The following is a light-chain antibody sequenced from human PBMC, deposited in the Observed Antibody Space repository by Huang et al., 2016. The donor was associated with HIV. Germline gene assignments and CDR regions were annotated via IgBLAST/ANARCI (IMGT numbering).Light chain of an antibody. V-gene: IGKV1-5*03. CDR2: RAI. J-gene: IGKJ1*01. Sequence: DIQMTQSPSTLSPSVGDRGTITCRASQSISNWLAWYQQKSGEAPKLLIYRAISLESGVPPRFSGSGSGTEFTLTINNLQPDDSATYYCQQYNSYPWTFGQGTKVEI. CDR3: QQYNSYPWT. CDR1: QSISNW.